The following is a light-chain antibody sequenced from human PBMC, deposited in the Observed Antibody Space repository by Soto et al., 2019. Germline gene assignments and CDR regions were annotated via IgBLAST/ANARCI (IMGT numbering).Light chain of an antibody. J-gene: IGKJ1*01. CDR1: QSICIW. V-gene: IGKV1-5*03. CDR3: QHYNDYSWT. Sequence: DIHMTQSPSTLSASVGDRVTITCRASQSICIWLAWYQQKPGRAPNLLIYGTSSLESGVPSRFSGSGSGTEFTLTISSLQPDDFATYYCQHYNDYSWTFGQGTKVEIK. CDR2: GTS.